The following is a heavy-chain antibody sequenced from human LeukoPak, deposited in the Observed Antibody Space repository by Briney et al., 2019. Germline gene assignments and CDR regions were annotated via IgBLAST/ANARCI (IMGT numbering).Heavy chain of an antibody. V-gene: IGHV4-31*03. CDR2: IYYTGSA. Sequence: SETLSLTCTVSGGSITSGGYYWSWIRQHPGKGLEWIGYIYYTGSAFYNPSLKSRVTISLDTSKNQFSLKLNSVTAADTAVYYCARDLYSSRWYLDYWGQGILVTVSS. D-gene: IGHD6-13*01. CDR1: GGSITSGGYY. J-gene: IGHJ4*02. CDR3: ARDLYSSRWYLDY.